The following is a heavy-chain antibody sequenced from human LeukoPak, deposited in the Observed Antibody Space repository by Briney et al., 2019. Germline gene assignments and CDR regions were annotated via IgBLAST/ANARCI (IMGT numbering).Heavy chain of an antibody. V-gene: IGHV4-38-2*02. CDR3: AKEGYSYGFYFDP. D-gene: IGHD5-18*01. CDR1: GYSISSGYY. Sequence: PSETLSLTCTVSGYSISSGYYWGWIRQPPGKGLEWIGSIYHSGSTYYNPSLKSRVTISVDTSKNQFSLKLSSVTAADTAVYYCAKEGYSYGFYFDPWGQGTLVTVSS. CDR2: IYHSGST. J-gene: IGHJ5*02.